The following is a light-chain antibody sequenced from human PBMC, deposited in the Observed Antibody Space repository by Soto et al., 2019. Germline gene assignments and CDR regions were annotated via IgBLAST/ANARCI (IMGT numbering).Light chain of an antibody. V-gene: IGKV3-20*01. J-gene: IGKJ1*01. CDR1: QSVTTRY. Sequence: EIVLTQSPATLSLSPGERATLSCRASQSVTTRYLAWYQQKAGQAPRLIIYGDPSRATGIPDRFSGSGSGTDFTLPISSLEPEDFAVYSCQKYGSTPRTFGQGTKVDIK. CDR3: QKYGSTPRT. CDR2: GDP.